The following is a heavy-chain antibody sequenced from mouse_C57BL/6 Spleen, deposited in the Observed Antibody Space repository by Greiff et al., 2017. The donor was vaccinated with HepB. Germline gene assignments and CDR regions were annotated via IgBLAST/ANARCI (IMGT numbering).Heavy chain of an antibody. J-gene: IGHJ4*01. V-gene: IGHV1-4*01. D-gene: IGHD1-1*01. CDR3: ARGSTTVVATDAMDY. CDR1: GYTFTSYT. CDR2: INPSSGYT. Sequence: VQLQQSGAELARPGASVKMSCKASGYTFTSYTMHWVKQRPGQGLDWIGYINPSSGYTKYNQKFKDKATLTADKSSSTADMQLSSLPSEDSAVYYCARGSTTVVATDAMDYWGQGTSVTVSS.